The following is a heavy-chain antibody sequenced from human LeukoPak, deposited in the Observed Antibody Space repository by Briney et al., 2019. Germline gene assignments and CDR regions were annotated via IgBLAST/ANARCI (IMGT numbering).Heavy chain of an antibody. J-gene: IGHJ4*02. D-gene: IGHD2-15*01. Sequence: PSETLSLTCAVYGGSFSGYYWSWIRQPPGKGLEWIGEINHSGSTNYNPSLKSRVTISVGTSKNQFSLKLSSVTAADTAVYYCARLLVVVAATKGEYFDYWGQGTLVTVSS. CDR2: INHSGST. CDR3: ARLLVVVAATKGEYFDY. V-gene: IGHV4-34*01. CDR1: GGSFSGYY.